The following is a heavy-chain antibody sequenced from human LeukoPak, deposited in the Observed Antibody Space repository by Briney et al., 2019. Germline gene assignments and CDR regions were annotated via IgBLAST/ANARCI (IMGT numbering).Heavy chain of an antibody. V-gene: IGHV1-18*01. Sequence: ASVKVSCTASGYTFSSDGISWVRQAPGQGLEWMGWISAYNGNTNYAQKLQGRVTMTTDTSTSTAYMELRSLRSEDTAVYYCARGEYSGSYGTSRYYYYMDVWGKGTTVTVSS. CDR1: GYTFSSDG. CDR3: ARGEYSGSYGTSRYYYYMDV. J-gene: IGHJ6*03. D-gene: IGHD1-26*01. CDR2: ISAYNGNT.